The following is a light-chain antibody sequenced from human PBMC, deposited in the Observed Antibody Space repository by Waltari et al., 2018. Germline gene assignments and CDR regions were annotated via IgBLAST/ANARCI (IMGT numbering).Light chain of an antibody. V-gene: IGKV3-20*01. CDR3: QQYGSSPYT. CDR1: QSVSSSY. CDR2: GAS. Sequence: EIVLTQSPGTLSLSPGERATLSCRASQSVSSSYLACYQQKPGQAPRLLIYGASSRATGIPDRFSGSGSGTDFTLTISRLEPEDVEVYYCQQYGSSPYTFGQGTKLEIK. J-gene: IGKJ2*01.